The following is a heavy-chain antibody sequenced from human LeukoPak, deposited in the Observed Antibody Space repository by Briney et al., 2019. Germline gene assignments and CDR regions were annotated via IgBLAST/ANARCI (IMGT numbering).Heavy chain of an antibody. D-gene: IGHD3-3*01. CDR2: ISWNSGSI. CDR3: ARVKTIFGVVIKHYGMDV. V-gene: IGHV3-9*01. J-gene: IGHJ6*02. Sequence: GGSLRLSCAASGFTFDDYAMHWVRQAPGKGLEWVSGISWNSGSIGYADSVKGRFTISRDNSKNTLYLQMNSLRAEDTAVYYCARVKTIFGVVIKHYGMDVWGQGTTVTVSS. CDR1: GFTFDDYA.